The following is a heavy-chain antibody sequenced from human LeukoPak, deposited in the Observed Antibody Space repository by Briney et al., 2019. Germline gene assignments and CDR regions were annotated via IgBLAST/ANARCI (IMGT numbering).Heavy chain of an antibody. CDR3: ARLDMGYSSSSGAHPYDSSGYYYFDY. CDR1: GGSISSSSYY. V-gene: IGHV4-39*01. CDR2: IYYSGST. J-gene: IGHJ4*02. D-gene: IGHD3-22*01. Sequence: PSETLSLTCTVSGGSISSSSYYWGWIRQPPGKGLEWIGSIYYSGSTYYNPALKSRVTISVDTSKNQFYLKLSSVTAADPAVYYCARLDMGYSSSSGAHPYDSSGYYYFDYWGQGNLVTVSS.